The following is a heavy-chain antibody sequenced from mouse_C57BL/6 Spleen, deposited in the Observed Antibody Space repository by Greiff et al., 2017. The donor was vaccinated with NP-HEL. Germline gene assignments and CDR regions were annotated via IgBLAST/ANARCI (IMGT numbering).Heavy chain of an antibody. CDR3: ARPHGSSYAMDY. Sequence: EVKLVESGGDLVKPGGSLKLSCAASGFTFSSYGMSWVRQTPDKRLEWVATISSGGSYTYYPDSVKGRFTISRDNAKNTLYLQMSSLKSEDTAMYYCARPHGSSYAMDYWGQGTSVTVSS. CDR2: ISSGGSYT. V-gene: IGHV5-6*01. D-gene: IGHD1-1*01. CDR1: GFTFSSYG. J-gene: IGHJ4*01.